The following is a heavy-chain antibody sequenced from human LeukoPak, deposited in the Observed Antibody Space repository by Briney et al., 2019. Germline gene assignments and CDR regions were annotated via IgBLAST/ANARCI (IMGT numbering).Heavy chain of an antibody. V-gene: IGHV3-48*04. J-gene: IGHJ4*02. CDR1: GFTFSSYA. CDR3: ARVPPGYYFDY. CDR2: ISSSSSTI. Sequence: GGSLRFSCAASGFTFSSYAMSWVRQAPGKGLEWVSAISSSSSTIYYADSVKGRFAISRDNAKNSLYLQMNSLRAEDTAVYYCARVPPGYYFDYWGQGTLVTVSS. D-gene: IGHD3-10*01.